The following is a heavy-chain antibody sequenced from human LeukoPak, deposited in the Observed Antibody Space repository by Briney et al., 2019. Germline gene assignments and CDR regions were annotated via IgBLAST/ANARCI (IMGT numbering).Heavy chain of an antibody. Sequence: PGESLRLSCAASGFTFSSYAMSWVRQAPGKGLEWVSAISGSGSSTYYADSVKGRFTISRDNSKNTLYLQMNSLRAEDTAVYYCAREGRVVPAASFDYWGQGTLVTVSS. CDR1: GFTFSSYA. CDR3: AREGRVVPAASFDY. V-gene: IGHV3-23*01. J-gene: IGHJ4*02. CDR2: ISGSGSST. D-gene: IGHD2-2*01.